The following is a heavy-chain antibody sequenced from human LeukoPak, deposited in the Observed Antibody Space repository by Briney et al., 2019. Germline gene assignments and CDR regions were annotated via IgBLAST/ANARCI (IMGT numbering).Heavy chain of an antibody. V-gene: IGHV3-30*02. CDR3: AGAYGDWFDY. Sequence: PGGSLRLSCAASGFTFSSYGMHWVRQAPGKGLERVAFIRYDGSNKYYADSVKGRFTISRDNSKNTLYLQMNSLRAEDTAVYYCAGAYGDWFDYWGQGTLVTVSS. CDR2: IRYDGSNK. D-gene: IGHD4-17*01. CDR1: GFTFSSYG. J-gene: IGHJ4*02.